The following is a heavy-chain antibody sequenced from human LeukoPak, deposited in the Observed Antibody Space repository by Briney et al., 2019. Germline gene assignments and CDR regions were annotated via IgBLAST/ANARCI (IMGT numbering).Heavy chain of an antibody. D-gene: IGHD3-16*01. J-gene: IGHJ3*02. V-gene: IGHV3-23*01. CDR2: ISGSGDNT. Sequence: GGSLRLSCAASGFTFSSYAMSWVRQAPGKGLGWVSAISGSGDNTYSADSVEGRFTISRDNSMNTLYLQMNSLRAEDTAIYYCAKDLRALGLPGDAFDTWGQGTMVTVSS. CDR3: AKDLRALGLPGDAFDT. CDR1: GFTFSSYA.